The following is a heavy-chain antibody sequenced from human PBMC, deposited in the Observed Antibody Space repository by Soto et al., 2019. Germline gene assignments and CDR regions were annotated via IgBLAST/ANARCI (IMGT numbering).Heavy chain of an antibody. CDR1: GYRLTSYG. CDR2: ISGHDGNT. J-gene: IGHJ4*02. D-gene: IGHD2-2*01. V-gene: IGHV1-18*01. CDR3: AREYCSSASRYVPDV. Sequence: ASVKVSCKASGYRLTSYGISWVRQAPGQGLEWMGWISGHDGNTKYTQKVQGRVTVTTDTSTSTAYMDLRSLRSDDTAVYYCAREYCSSASRYVPDVWGQGSLVIVSS.